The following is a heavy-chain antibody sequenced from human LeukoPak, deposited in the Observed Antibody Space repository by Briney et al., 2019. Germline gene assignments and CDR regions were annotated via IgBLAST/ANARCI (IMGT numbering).Heavy chain of an antibody. V-gene: IGHV5-51*01. D-gene: IGHD6-13*01. CDR3: ARTRIAAAAWFDP. Sequence: HGESLKISCKGSGYSFTSYWIGWVRQMPGKGLEWMGIIYPGDSDTRYSPSFQGQVTISADKSISTAYLQWSSLKASDTAMYYCARTRIAAAAWFDPWGQGTLVTVSS. CDR1: GYSFTSYW. CDR2: IYPGDSDT. J-gene: IGHJ5*02.